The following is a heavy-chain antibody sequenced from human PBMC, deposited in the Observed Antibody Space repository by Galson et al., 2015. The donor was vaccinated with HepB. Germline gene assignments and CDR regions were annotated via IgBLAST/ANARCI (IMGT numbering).Heavy chain of an antibody. Sequence: SLRLSCAASGFTFSDYYMSWIRQAPGKGLEWLSYIRSSAIYTNYADSVKGRFTISRDNVKNSMYLQMNSLRAEDTAVYYCARVADSDYGDHSHFDYWGQGTLVTVSS. D-gene: IGHD4-17*01. V-gene: IGHV3-11*06. CDR3: ARVADSDYGDHSHFDY. CDR1: GFTFSDYY. CDR2: IRSSAIYT. J-gene: IGHJ4*02.